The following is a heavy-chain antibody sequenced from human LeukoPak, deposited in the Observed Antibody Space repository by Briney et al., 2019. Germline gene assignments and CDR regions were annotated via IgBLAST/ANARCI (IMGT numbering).Heavy chain of an antibody. J-gene: IGHJ5*02. D-gene: IGHD2-2*01. CDR2: IYHSGST. CDR3: ARELGYCSSTSCQNWFDP. V-gene: IGHV4-38-2*02. Sequence: SETLSLTCAVYGGSFSGYYWGWIRQPPGKGLEWIGSIYHSGSTYYNPSLKSRVTISVDTSKNQFSLKLSSVTAADTAVYYCARELGYCSSTSCQNWFDPWGQGTLVTVSS. CDR1: GGSFSGYY.